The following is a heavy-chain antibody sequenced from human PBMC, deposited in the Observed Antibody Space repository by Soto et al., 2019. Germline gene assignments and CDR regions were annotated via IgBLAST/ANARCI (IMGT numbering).Heavy chain of an antibody. V-gene: IGHV3-23*01. Sequence: PGGSLRLSCAASGFTFSSYAMSWVRQAPGKGLEWVSAISGSGGSTYYADSVKGRFTISRDNSKNTLYLQMNSLGAEDTAVYYCAKEGEVGTWDYDILTGYPFDYWGQGTLVTVSS. D-gene: IGHD3-9*01. J-gene: IGHJ4*02. CDR2: ISGSGGST. CDR3: AKEGEVGTWDYDILTGYPFDY. CDR1: GFTFSSYA.